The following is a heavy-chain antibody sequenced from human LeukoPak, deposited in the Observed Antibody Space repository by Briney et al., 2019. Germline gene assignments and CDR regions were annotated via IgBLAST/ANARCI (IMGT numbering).Heavy chain of an antibody. V-gene: IGHV1-69*10. CDR1: GGTFSYYA. Sequence: ASVKVSCTASGGTFSYYALNWVRQAPGQGLEWMGVFIPILGTANSTQKFQGRVTITADISTNTAFMELSSLRSEDTAVYFCAGIPVFGVVLHQEPVWGKGTTVTVSS. CDR3: AGIPVFGVVLHQEPV. CDR2: FIPILGTA. D-gene: IGHD3-3*01. J-gene: IGHJ6*04.